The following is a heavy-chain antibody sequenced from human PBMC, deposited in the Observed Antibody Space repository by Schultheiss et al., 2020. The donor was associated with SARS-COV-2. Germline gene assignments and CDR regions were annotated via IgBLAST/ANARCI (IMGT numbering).Heavy chain of an antibody. CDR2: IGTAGDT. J-gene: IGHJ4*02. Sequence: GGSLRLSCAASGFTFSSYDMHWVRQATGKGLEWVSAIGTAGDTYYQGSVKGRFTISRDNSKNTLYLQMNSLGAEDTAVYYCAKDEGIQLWPPKYYFDYWGQGTLVTGSS. CDR3: AKDEGIQLWPPKYYFDY. D-gene: IGHD5-18*01. V-gene: IGHV3-13*04. CDR1: GFTFSSYD.